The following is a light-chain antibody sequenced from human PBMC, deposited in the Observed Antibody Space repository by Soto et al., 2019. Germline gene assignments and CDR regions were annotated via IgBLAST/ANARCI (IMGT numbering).Light chain of an antibody. CDR2: GVT. CDR1: SRDVGGYNY. J-gene: IGLJ2*01. Sequence: QSALTQPASVSGSPGQSITISCTGTSRDVGGYNYVSWYQQYPGKAPKLMIYGVTDRPSGVSNRFSGSKTGNTASLTISGLQAEDEAYYYCGGWDDSLSGPVFGGGTKLTVL. CDR3: GGWDDSLSGPV. V-gene: IGLV2-14*01.